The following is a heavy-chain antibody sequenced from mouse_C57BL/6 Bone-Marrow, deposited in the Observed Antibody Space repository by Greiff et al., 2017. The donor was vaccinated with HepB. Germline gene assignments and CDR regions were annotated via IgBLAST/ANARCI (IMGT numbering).Heavy chain of an antibody. CDR1: GFTFSSYT. Sequence: EVQVVESGGGLVKPGGSLKLSCAASGFTFSSYTMSWVRQTPEKRLEWVATISGGGGNTYYPDSVKGRFTISRDNAKNTLYLQMSSLRSEDTALYYCARPISIITTVLDVWGTGTTVTVSS. CDR2: ISGGGGNT. J-gene: IGHJ1*03. V-gene: IGHV5-9*01. D-gene: IGHD1-1*01. CDR3: ARPISIITTVLDV.